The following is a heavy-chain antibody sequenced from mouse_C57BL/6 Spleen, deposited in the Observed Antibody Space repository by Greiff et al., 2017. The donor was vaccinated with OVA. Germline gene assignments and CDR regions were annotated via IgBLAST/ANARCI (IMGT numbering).Heavy chain of an antibody. CDR1: GFTFSDYG. CDR3: ARPDTTGYFDV. V-gene: IGHV5-17*01. J-gene: IGHJ1*03. D-gene: IGHD1-1*01. Sequence: EVKLVESGGGLVKPGGSLKLSCAASGFTFSDYGMHWVRQAPEKGLEWVAYISSGSSTIYYADTVKGRFTISRDNAKNTLFLQMTSRRSEDTAMYYYARPDTTGYFDVWGTGTTVTVSS. CDR2: ISSGSSTI.